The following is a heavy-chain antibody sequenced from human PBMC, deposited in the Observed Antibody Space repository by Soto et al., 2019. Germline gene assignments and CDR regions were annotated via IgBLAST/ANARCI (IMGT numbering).Heavy chain of an antibody. CDR3: ASYHFLDLWTGSRHYMGV. CDR1: GGSLSGYY. CDR2: INHSGTA. D-gene: IGHD3-9*01. J-gene: IGHJ6*03. Sequence: QVHLEQWGAGLLNPSETLSLTCAVYGGSLSGYYWSWVRQSPGKGLEWIGEINHSGTANYNPSLKTRVTISADTSKHQFSLRLTSVTAADSAVYYCASYHFLDLWTGSRHYMGVWGRGTPVTVSS. V-gene: IGHV4-34*01.